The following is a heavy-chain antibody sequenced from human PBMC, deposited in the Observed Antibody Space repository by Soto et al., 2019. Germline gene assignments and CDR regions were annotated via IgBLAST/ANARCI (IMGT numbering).Heavy chain of an antibody. CDR2: INAGNGNT. V-gene: IGHV1-3*01. CDR1: GYTFTSYA. Sequence: ASVKVSCKASGYTFTSYAMHWVRQAPGQRLEWMGWINAGNGNTKYSQKFQGRVTITRDTSASTAYMELSSLRSEDTAVYYCARGGSLYWYYDLWSRGTLVSVSS. D-gene: IGHD1-26*01. CDR3: ARGGSLYWYYDL. J-gene: IGHJ2*01.